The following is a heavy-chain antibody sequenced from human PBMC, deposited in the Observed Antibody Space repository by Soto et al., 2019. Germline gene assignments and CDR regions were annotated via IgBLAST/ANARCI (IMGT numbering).Heavy chain of an antibody. CDR2: INHSGST. Sequence: SETLSLTCAVYGGSFSGYYWSWIRQPPGKGLEWIGEINHSGSTNYNPSLKSRVTISVDTSKNQFSLKLSSVTAADTAVYYCARGSSPTLPIAKRYYFDYWGQGTLVTVSS. J-gene: IGHJ4*02. D-gene: IGHD2-21*01. CDR3: ARGSSPTLPIAKRYYFDY. V-gene: IGHV4-34*01. CDR1: GGSFSGYY.